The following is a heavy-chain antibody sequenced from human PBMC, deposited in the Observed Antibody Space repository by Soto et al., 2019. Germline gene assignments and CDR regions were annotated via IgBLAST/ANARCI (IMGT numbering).Heavy chain of an antibody. CDR2: INPNSGGT. CDR1: GYTFTGYY. Sequence: ASVKVSCKAFGYTFTGYYMHWVRQAPGQGLEWMGWINPNSGGTNYAQKFQGWVTMTRDTSISTAYMELSRLRSDDTAVYYCARLNTYYSFFDPWGQGTLVTVSS. J-gene: IGHJ5*02. V-gene: IGHV1-2*04. CDR3: ARLNTYYSFFDP. D-gene: IGHD3-10*01.